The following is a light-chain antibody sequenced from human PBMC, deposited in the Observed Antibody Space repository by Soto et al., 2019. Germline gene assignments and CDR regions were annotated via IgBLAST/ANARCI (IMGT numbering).Light chain of an antibody. V-gene: IGLV1-47*01. CDR3: ATWDDSLIGPV. J-gene: IGLJ3*02. CDR2: MNN. CDR1: SSNIGINF. Sequence: QSVLTQPPSASGAPGQGVTISCSGSSSNIGINFVSWYQQFPGTAPKLLIHMNNERPSGVPDRFSGSKSGTSASLAISGLRSEDEADYYCATWDDSLIGPVFGGGTKLTVL.